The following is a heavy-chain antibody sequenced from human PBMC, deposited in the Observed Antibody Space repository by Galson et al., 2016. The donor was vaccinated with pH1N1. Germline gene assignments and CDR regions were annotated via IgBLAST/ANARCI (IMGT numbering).Heavy chain of an antibody. J-gene: IGHJ5*02. CDR2: IYYGGKT. V-gene: IGHV4-31*03. Sequence: TLSLTCTVSGGSMTSGHYYWSWIRQLPDKGLEWIGYIYYGGKTYSNPSLKSRLTISVDTSKNQFSLKLNSVTAADTAVYYCARDHCSGGSCYSVFDPWGQGILVTVSS. D-gene: IGHD2-15*01. CDR1: GGSMTSGHYY. CDR3: ARDHCSGGSCYSVFDP.